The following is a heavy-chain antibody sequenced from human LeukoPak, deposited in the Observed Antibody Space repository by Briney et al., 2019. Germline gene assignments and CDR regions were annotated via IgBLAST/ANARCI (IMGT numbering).Heavy chain of an antibody. J-gene: IGHJ6*03. D-gene: IGHD3-3*01. Sequence: GGSLRLSCAASGFTFSNYWMTWVRQAPGKGLEWVSYIGTTGSSIYYADSVKGRFTISRDNVKNLLYLQMNSLRAEDTAVYYCARDSSNDYNFWSGYYTNYMDVWGKGTTVTVSS. CDR3: ARDSSNDYNFWSGYYTNYMDV. CDR1: GFTFSNYW. V-gene: IGHV3-48*04. CDR2: IGTTGSSI.